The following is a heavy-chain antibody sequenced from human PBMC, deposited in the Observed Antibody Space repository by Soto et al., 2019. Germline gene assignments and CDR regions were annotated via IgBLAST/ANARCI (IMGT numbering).Heavy chain of an antibody. CDR3: TCTYGSGSYERSRYYFDY. D-gene: IGHD3-10*01. CDR1: GGPISSGGYY. CDR2: IYYSGST. V-gene: IGHV4-31*03. Sequence: SETLSLTCTVSGGPISSGGYYWSWIRQHPGKGLEWIGYIYYSGSTYYNPSLKSRVTISVDTSKNQFSLKLSSVTAADTAVYYCTCTYGSGSYERSRYYFDYWGQGTLVTVSS. J-gene: IGHJ4*02.